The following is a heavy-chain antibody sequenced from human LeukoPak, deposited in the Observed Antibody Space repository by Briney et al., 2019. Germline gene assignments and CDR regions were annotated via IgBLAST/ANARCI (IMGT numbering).Heavy chain of an antibody. CDR2: ISGDGGST. CDR1: GFTFDDYA. V-gene: IGHV3-43*02. CDR3: AKDNGSSGRSAFDI. Sequence: GGSLRLSCAASGFTFDDYAMHWVRQAPGKGLEWVSLISGDGGSTYYADSVKGRFTISRDNSKNSLYLQMNSLGTEDTALYYCAKDNGSSGRSAFDIWGQGTMVTVSS. D-gene: IGHD6-19*01. J-gene: IGHJ3*02.